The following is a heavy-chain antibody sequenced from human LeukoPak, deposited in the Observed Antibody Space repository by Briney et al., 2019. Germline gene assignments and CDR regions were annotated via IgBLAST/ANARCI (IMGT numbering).Heavy chain of an antibody. CDR2: ISWNSGSI. CDR3: AKDGDSSGYYWFSNYFDY. J-gene: IGHJ4*02. V-gene: IGHV3-9*01. D-gene: IGHD3-22*01. CDR1: GFTFDDYA. Sequence: GRSLRLSCAASGFTFDDYAMHWVRQAPGKGLEWVSGISWNSGSIGYAESVKGRFTISRDNAKNSLYLQMNSLRAEDTALYYCAKDGDSSGYYWFSNYFDYWGQGTLVTVSS.